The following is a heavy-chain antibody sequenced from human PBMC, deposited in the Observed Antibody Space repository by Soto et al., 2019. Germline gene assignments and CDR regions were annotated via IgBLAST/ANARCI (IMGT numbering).Heavy chain of an antibody. CDR3: ARDDDYDDNGLDS. CDR1: GFAFSSHG. CDR2: IVREGSEK. J-gene: IGHJ5*01. V-gene: IGHV3-33*01. Sequence: QVQLVESGGGVVQPGRSLRLSCAASGFAFSSHGMRWVRQAPGKGLEWVAVIVREGSEKHYADSVKGRFTISRDNSKNTLYLEMNSLRAEDTAVYYCARDDDYDDNGLDSWGQGTLVTVSS. D-gene: IGHD4-17*01.